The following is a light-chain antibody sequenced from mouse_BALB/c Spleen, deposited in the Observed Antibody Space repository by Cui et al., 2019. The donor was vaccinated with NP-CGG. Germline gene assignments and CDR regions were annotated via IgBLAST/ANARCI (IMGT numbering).Light chain of an antibody. Sequence: AVVTKESALTTSSGATVTLTCRSSTGTVTTNNYANWVQEKPDHLFTVLIGGTNNRAPGVPARFSGSLIGDKAALTITGAQTEDEAIYFCALWYSNHWVFGGGTKLTVL. CDR3: ALWYSNHWV. CDR2: GTN. V-gene: IGLV1*01. CDR1: TGTVTTNNY. J-gene: IGLJ1*01.